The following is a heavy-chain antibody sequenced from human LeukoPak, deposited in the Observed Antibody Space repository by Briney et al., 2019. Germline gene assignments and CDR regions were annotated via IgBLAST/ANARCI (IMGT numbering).Heavy chain of an antibody. CDR1: GYSFTSYW. D-gene: IGHD2-2*01. J-gene: IGHJ4*02. CDR3: ARLGWTYCSRTSCSLAPFDY. V-gene: IGHV5-51*01. Sequence: GESLKISCKGSGYSFTSYWIVWVRQMPGKGLEWMGIIYPGDSDTRYSPSFQGQVTISADKSISTAYLQWSSLKASDTAMYYCARLGWTYCSRTSCSLAPFDYWGQGTLVTVSS. CDR2: IYPGDSDT.